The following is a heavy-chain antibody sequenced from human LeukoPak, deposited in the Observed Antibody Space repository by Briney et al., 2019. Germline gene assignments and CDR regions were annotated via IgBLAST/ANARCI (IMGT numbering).Heavy chain of an antibody. Sequence: GESLKISCKGSGYIFTSSWIGWVRQMPGKGLEWMGIIYPGDSDTRYSPPFQGQVTISADKSICTAYLQWSSLKASDTAMYYCARDLAATRDAFDIWGQGTMVTVSS. V-gene: IGHV5-51*01. J-gene: IGHJ3*02. CDR1: GYIFTSSW. D-gene: IGHD2-15*01. CDR3: ARDLAATRDAFDI. CDR2: IYPGDSDT.